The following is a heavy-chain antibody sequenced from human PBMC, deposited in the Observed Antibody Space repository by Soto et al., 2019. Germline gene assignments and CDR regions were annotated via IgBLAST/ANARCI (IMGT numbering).Heavy chain of an antibody. Sequence: QVQLVQSGAEVKKPGASVKVSCKASGYTFTRYGISWVRQAPGQGLEWMAWISAYSRHTNYARKVQGRVTVTTDTSTSTAYMELRSLRSDDTAVYYCVRTGYYDSSGDYTPNPGDYWGQGTLVTVSS. D-gene: IGHD3-22*01. J-gene: IGHJ4*02. V-gene: IGHV1-18*01. CDR3: VRTGYYDSSGDYTPNPGDY. CDR1: GYTFTRYG. CDR2: ISAYSRHT.